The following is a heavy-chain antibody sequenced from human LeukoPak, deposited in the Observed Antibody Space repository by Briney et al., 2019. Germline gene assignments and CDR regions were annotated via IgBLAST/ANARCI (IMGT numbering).Heavy chain of an antibody. J-gene: IGHJ4*02. CDR2: IYPGDSDT. Sequence: GESLKISCKGSGYSFTSYWIGWVRQMPGKGLEWMGIIYPGDSDTRYSPSFQGQVTISADKSISTAYLQWSSLKASDTAMYYCASNERCSSTSCYAFDYWGQETLVTVSS. CDR3: ASNERCSSTSCYAFDY. V-gene: IGHV5-51*01. CDR1: GYSFTSYW. D-gene: IGHD2-2*01.